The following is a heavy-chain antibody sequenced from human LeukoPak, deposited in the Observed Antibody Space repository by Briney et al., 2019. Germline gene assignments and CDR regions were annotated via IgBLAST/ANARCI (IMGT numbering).Heavy chain of an antibody. CDR3: ARPYYFDSRPEYYFDY. CDR2: THYSGST. Sequence: SETLSLTCTVSGGSISSDSYYWGWIRQPPGKGLEWIGSTHYSGSTYYNPSLKSRVTISVDTSKNQFSLKLSSVTAADTAVYYCARPYYFDSRPEYYFDYWGLGTLVTVSS. J-gene: IGHJ4*02. CDR1: GGSISSDSYY. V-gene: IGHV4-39*01. D-gene: IGHD3-22*01.